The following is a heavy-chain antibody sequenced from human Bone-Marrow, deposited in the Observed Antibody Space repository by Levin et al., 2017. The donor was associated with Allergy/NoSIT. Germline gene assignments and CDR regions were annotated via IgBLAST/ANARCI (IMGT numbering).Heavy chain of an antibody. Sequence: PGGSLRLSCAASGFTFSSYWMSWVRQAPGKGLEWVANIKQDGSEKYYVDSVKGRFTISRDNAKNSLYLQMNSLRAEDTAVYYCASLGGVAVAGMGECFDYWGQGTLVTVSS. CDR1: GFTFSSYW. J-gene: IGHJ4*02. D-gene: IGHD6-19*01. V-gene: IGHV3-7*01. CDR2: IKQDGSEK. CDR3: ASLGGVAVAGMGECFDY.